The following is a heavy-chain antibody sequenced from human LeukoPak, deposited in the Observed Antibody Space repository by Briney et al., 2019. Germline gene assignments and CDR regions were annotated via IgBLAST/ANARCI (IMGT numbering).Heavy chain of an antibody. CDR3: AGDRGDYYDSSGSIGY. Sequence: ASVKVSCKASGYTFTSYYMHWVRQAPGQGLEWMGIINPSGGSTSYAQKFQGRVTMTRDTSTSTVYIELSSLRSEDTAVYYCAGDRGDYYDSSGSIGYWGQGTLVTVSS. J-gene: IGHJ4*02. D-gene: IGHD3-22*01. CDR1: GYTFTSYY. V-gene: IGHV1-46*01. CDR2: INPSGGST.